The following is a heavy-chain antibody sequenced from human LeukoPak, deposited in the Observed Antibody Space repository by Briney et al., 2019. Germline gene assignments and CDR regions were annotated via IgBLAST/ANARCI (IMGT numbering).Heavy chain of an antibody. CDR1: GYTFTTYG. V-gene: IGHV1-18*01. D-gene: IGHD1-1*01. CDR3: ARSFNWNEESDY. J-gene: IGHJ4*02. Sequence: ASVKVSCKASGYTFTTYGISWVRQAPGQGLGWMGWISGNDGHTKYAQKMQGRVTMTTDTSTSTGYMELRSLRSDDTAVYYCARSFNWNEESDYWGQGTLVTVSS. CDR2: ISGNDGHT.